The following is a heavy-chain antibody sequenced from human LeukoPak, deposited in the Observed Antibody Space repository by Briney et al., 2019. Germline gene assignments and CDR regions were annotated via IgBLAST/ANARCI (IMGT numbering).Heavy chain of an antibody. Sequence: GGSLRLSCAASGFTFSSYWMHWVRQAPGKGLMWVSRINSDGSSTIYADSVKGRFTISRDNAKNTLYLQMNSLRVEDTAVYYCAPLWGVTSLTWGQGTLVTVSP. J-gene: IGHJ4*02. CDR2: INSDGSST. D-gene: IGHD2-21*02. CDR1: GFTFSSYW. V-gene: IGHV3-74*01. CDR3: APLWGVTSLT.